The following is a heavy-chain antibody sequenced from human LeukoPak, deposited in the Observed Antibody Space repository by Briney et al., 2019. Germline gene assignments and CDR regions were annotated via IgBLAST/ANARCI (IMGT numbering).Heavy chain of an antibody. D-gene: IGHD2-2*01. CDR2: INHSGST. CDR1: GGSFSGYY. J-gene: IGHJ4*02. V-gene: IGHV4-34*01. CDR3: ARSYCSSTSCFPMDY. Sequence: SETLSLTCAVYGGSFSGYYWSWIRQPPGKGLEWIGEINHSGSTNYNPSLKSRVTISVDTSKNQFSLKLSSVTAADTAVYYCARSYCSSTSCFPMDYWGQGTLVTVSS.